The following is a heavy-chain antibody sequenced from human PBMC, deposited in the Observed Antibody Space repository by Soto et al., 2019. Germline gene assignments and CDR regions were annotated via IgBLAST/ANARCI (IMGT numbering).Heavy chain of an antibody. CDR2: INPNSGGT. V-gene: IGHV1-2*02. CDR3: ARDGTYSSSWYADY. J-gene: IGHJ4*02. Sequence: GASVKVSCKASGYTFTGYYMHWVRQAPGQGLEWMGWINPNSGGTNYAQKFQGRVTMTRDTSISTAYMELSRLRSGDTAVYYCARDGTYSSSWYADYWGQGTLVTVSS. D-gene: IGHD6-6*01. CDR1: GYTFTGYY.